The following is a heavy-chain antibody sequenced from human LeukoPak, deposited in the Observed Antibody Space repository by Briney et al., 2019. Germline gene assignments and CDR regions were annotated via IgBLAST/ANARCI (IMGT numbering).Heavy chain of an antibody. J-gene: IGHJ5*02. CDR1: GFTFSSYT. V-gene: IGHV3-23*01. CDR2: ISGSGGNT. CDR3: AKGQGAAGVTGRSSNWFDP. Sequence: GGSLRLSCAASGFTFSSYTMSWVRQAPGKGLEWVSGISGSGGNTYYADSVKGRFTISRDNSKNTLYLQMSSLRAEDTAIYYCAKGQGAAGVTGRSSNWFDPWGQGTLVTVSS. D-gene: IGHD6-13*01.